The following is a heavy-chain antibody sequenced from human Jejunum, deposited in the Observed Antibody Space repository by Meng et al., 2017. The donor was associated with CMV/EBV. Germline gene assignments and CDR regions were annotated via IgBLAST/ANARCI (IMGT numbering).Heavy chain of an antibody. CDR3: AHSYCSGGTCYSFYY. CDR2: IYGDGDK. D-gene: IGHD2-15*01. V-gene: IGHV2-5*02. J-gene: IGHJ4*02. CDR1: FSLSTSGVG. Sequence: FSLSTSGVGVGWIRQPPGKALEWLALIYGDGDKRYSPSLKTRLTITKDTSKNQVVLTMTNMDPVDTATYYCAHSYCSGGTCYSFYYWGQGTLVTVSS.